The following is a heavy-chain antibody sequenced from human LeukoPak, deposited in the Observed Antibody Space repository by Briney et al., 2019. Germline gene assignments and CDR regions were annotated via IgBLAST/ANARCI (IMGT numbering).Heavy chain of an antibody. CDR2: ITGSGDST. CDR3: AEAHCGSSSCSRVDY. Sequence: PGGSLRLSCAASGFTFSSYWMHWVRQAPGRGLEWVSAITGSGDSTYYADSVKGRFTISRDNSKSTLYLQMNSLRAEDTALYYCAEAHCGSSSCSRVDYWGQGTLVTVSS. V-gene: IGHV3-23*01. CDR1: GFTFSSYW. D-gene: IGHD2-2*01. J-gene: IGHJ4*02.